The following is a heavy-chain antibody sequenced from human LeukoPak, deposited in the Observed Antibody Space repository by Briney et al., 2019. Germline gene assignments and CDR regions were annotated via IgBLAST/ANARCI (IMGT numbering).Heavy chain of an antibody. J-gene: IGHJ5*02. V-gene: IGHV1-2*02. D-gene: IGHD3-10*01. CDR1: GYTFTGYY. Sequence: GASVKVSCKASGYTFTGYYMHWVRQAPGQGLEWMGWINPNRGGTNYAQKFQGRVTMTRDTSISTAYMELSRLRSDDTAVYYCARDGSGSYYKNWFDPWGQGTLVTVSS. CDR3: ARDGSGSYYKNWFDP. CDR2: INPNRGGT.